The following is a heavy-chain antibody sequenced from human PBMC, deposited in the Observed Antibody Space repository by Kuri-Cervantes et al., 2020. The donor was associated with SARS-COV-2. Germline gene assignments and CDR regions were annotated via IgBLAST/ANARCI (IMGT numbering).Heavy chain of an antibody. CDR3: ARIRYYYDSSGQPGGYFQH. Sequence: SETLSLTCTVPGGSIISIRYSWGWIRQPPGKGLEWIGSIYYSETTYYNPSLKSRVTLSVDTSKNQFSLRLDSVTAADTAVYYCARIRYYYDSSGQPGGYFQHWGQGTLVTVSS. D-gene: IGHD3-22*01. V-gene: IGHV4-39*01. CDR2: IYYSETT. CDR1: GGSIISIRYS. J-gene: IGHJ1*01.